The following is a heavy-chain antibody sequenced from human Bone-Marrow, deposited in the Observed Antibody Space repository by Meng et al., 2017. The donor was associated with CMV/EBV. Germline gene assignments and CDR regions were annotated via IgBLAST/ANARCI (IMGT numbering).Heavy chain of an antibody. D-gene: IGHD3-10*01. V-gene: IGHV3-11*01. CDR1: GFIFRDYY. CDR3: ARVGRVTHGF. Sequence: RLSCAASGFIFRDYYMSWIRQAPGKGLEWIAYISSSSVIYYADSVKGRFTISRDNAKNSLSLQMNSLRAEDTAVYYCARVGRVTHGFWGQGTLVTVSS. J-gene: IGHJ4*02. CDR2: ISSSSVI.